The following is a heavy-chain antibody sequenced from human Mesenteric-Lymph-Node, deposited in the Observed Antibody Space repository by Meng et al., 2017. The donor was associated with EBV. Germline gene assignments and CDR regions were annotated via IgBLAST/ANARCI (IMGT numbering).Heavy chain of an antibody. Sequence: VQLLESGGYLVSPGGSLRLSVEAAGFTFSSYVMNWVRQAPGKGLEWVSGVSTSGGSTYYADSVKGRFTISRDNSRNTLYLQMNSLRAEDTAIYYCAETYRLGFWGQGTLVTVSS. CDR3: AETYRLGF. CDR2: VSTSGGST. V-gene: IGHV3-23*01. D-gene: IGHD2-21*01. J-gene: IGHJ4*02. CDR1: GFTFSSYV.